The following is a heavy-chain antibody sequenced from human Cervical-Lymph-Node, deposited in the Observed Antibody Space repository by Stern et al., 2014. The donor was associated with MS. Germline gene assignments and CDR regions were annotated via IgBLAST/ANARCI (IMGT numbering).Heavy chain of an antibody. V-gene: IGHV3-30-3*01. J-gene: IGHJ4*02. CDR1: GFIFSNYA. Sequence: QVQLVESGGGVVQPGRSLRLSCAASGFIFSNYAMHWVRQAPGKGLDWVAFVSNEGSKQFYADSVKGRFTISRDNANNTLYPQMNSLRPEDTAVYYCGRDTCRGGGCYFRYWGQGILITVSS. CDR2: VSNEGSKQ. CDR3: GRDTCRGGGCYFRY. D-gene: IGHD2-15*01.